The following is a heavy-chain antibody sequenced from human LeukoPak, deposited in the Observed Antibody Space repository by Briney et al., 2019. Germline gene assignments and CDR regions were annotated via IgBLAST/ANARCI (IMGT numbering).Heavy chain of an antibody. J-gene: IGHJ4*02. Sequence: GGSLRLSCAASGFTFSSYNMNWVRQAPGKGLEWVSSISDSSNYIYYADSVKGRFTISRDNAKNSLYLEMNSLRAEDTAVYPCVRDSDDYGDHTTRRFDYWGQGTLVTVSS. CDR3: VRDSDDYGDHTTRRFDY. CDR1: GFTFSSYN. V-gene: IGHV3-21*01. CDR2: ISDSSNYI. D-gene: IGHD4-17*01.